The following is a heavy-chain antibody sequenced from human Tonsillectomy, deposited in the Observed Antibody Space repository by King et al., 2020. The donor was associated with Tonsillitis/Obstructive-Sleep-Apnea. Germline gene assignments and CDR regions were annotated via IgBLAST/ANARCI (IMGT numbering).Heavy chain of an antibody. CDR3: AREWGIRFFRNCYFDL. Sequence: EVQLVESGGGLVQPGGSLRLSCAASGFTFSSYEMNWVRQAPGKGLEWVSYISSSGSTIYYADSVKGRFTISRDNAKNSLYLQMNSLRAEDTAGYYCAREWGIRFFRNCYFDLWGRGTLVTVSS. CDR1: GFTFSSYE. D-gene: IGHD3-3*01. CDR2: ISSSGSTI. V-gene: IGHV3-48*03. J-gene: IGHJ2*01.